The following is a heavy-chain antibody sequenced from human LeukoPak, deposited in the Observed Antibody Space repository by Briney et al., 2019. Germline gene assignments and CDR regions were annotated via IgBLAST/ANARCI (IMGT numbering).Heavy chain of an antibody. CDR3: ATQLGYKGNY. J-gene: IGHJ4*02. D-gene: IGHD1-14*01. Sequence: LSLSYAPCLLIFSSYSMNWVRQAPGPGLEWVSSISSISSYVYYAEAVNGRFTISRDNAKNSLYLQMNSLRAEDTAVYYCATQLGYKGNYWGQGTLVTVSS. CDR1: LLIFSSYS. CDR2: ISSISSYV. V-gene: IGHV3-21*01.